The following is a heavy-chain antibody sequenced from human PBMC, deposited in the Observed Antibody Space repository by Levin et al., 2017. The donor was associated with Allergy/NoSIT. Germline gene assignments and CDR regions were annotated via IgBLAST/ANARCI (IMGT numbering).Heavy chain of an antibody. Sequence: PGGSLRLSCAASGFTFSTYSMNWVRQAPGKGLEWVSSISSSSSYIYYADSVKGRFTISRDNAKNSLYLQMNSLRVEETAVYYCARNYYYESSGYAYWGEGTLVTVSS. CDR3: ARNYYYESSGYAY. V-gene: IGHV3-21*01. CDR2: ISSSSSYI. D-gene: IGHD3-22*01. CDR1: GFTFSTYS. J-gene: IGHJ4*02.